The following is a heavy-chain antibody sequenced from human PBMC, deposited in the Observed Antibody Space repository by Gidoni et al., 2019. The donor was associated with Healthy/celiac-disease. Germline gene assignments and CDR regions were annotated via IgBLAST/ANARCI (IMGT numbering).Heavy chain of an antibody. Sequence: QVQLQESGPGRVEPSETLSLTCAVSAYAIDTDFYWSWIRHSPGKGLEWIGIIYHDGDTYYNSSLKSRITISIDRSKKQCSLNLRSVTAADTAIYYCTKDAWVLSKSVYWGRGTLVTVSS. V-gene: IGHV4-38-2*02. CDR1: AYAIDTDFY. D-gene: IGHD4-4*01. J-gene: IGHJ4*02. CDR3: TKDAWVLSKSVY. CDR2: IYHDGDT.